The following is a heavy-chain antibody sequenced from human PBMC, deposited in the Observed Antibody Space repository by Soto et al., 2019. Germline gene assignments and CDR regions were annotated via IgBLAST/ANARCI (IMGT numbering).Heavy chain of an antibody. CDR2: IRGGGGNK. CDR1: GFTFSNYA. D-gene: IGHD5-18*01. V-gene: IGHV3-7*03. CDR3: ARDRAYNCFDY. J-gene: IGHJ4*02. Sequence: GGSLRLSCAASGFTFSNYAMNWVRQAPGKGLEWVSNIRGGGGNKYYADSVKGRFTISRDNAKNLLYLQMNSLRAGDTAVYYCARDRAYNCFDYWGQGTLVTVSS.